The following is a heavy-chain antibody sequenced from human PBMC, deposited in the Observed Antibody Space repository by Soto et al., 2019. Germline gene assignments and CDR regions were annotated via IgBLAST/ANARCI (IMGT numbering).Heavy chain of an antibody. CDR2: ISGSGGST. V-gene: IGHV3-23*01. CDR1: GFTFSSYA. D-gene: IGHD2-2*01. J-gene: IGHJ4*02. CDR3: AKADIVVVPAAMSL. Sequence: GGSLRLSCAASGFTFSSYAMSWVRQAPGKGLEWVSAISGSGGSTYYADSVKDRFTISRDNSKNTLYLQMNSLRAEDTAVYYCAKADIVVVPAAMSLWGQGTLVTVSS.